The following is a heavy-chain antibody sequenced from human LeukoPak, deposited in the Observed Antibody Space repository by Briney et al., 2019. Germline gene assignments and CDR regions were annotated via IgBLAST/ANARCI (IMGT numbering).Heavy chain of an antibody. CDR3: VKSNSRYQPWTLDI. Sequence: SETLSLTCTVSGGSINNYYWNWIRQPPGKGLEWIGFIYSSGTTNYNPSLKSRVTVSVDTSKNQFSLKLSSVTAADTAVYYCVKSNSRYQPWTLDIWGRGTMVTVSS. CDR1: GGSINNYY. D-gene: IGHD2-2*01. CDR2: IYSSGTT. J-gene: IGHJ3*02. V-gene: IGHV4-59*01.